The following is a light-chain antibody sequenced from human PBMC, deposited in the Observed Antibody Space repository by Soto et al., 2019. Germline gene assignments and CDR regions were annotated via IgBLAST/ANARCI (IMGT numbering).Light chain of an antibody. Sequence: DIQLTQSPSFLSASVGDRVTITCRASQGISSFLAWYQQKPGKAPKLLIYPASTLQSGVPSRFSGSGSGTEFTLTISSLQPEDFATYHCQQLNSYPLTFGGGTKVEIK. CDR2: PAS. J-gene: IGKJ4*01. CDR1: QGISSF. V-gene: IGKV1-9*01. CDR3: QQLNSYPLT.